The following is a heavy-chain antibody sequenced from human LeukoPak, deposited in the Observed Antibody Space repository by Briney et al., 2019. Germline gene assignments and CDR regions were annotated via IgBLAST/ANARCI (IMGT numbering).Heavy chain of an antibody. V-gene: IGHV1-18*01. Sequence: ASVKVSCKASGYTFTTYGISWVRQAPGQGLEWMGWISAYNGNTNYAQKFQGRVTMTRDTSTSTVYMELSSLRSEDTAVYYCAKGPRSWIFGVVIGNWFDPWGQGTLVTVSS. J-gene: IGHJ5*02. CDR3: AKGPRSWIFGVVIGNWFDP. D-gene: IGHD3-3*01. CDR2: ISAYNGNT. CDR1: GYTFTTYG.